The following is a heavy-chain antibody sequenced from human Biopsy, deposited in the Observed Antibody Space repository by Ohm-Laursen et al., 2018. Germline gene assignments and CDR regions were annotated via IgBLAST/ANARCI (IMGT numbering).Heavy chain of an antibody. J-gene: IGHJ6*02. D-gene: IGHD3-16*01. CDR2: MNPNSGNT. V-gene: IGHV1-8*01. Sequence: SVKVSCKASGYTFSTYDINWVRQAAGQGPEWMGWMNPNSGNTGFAQKFQGRITMTRSTSITTAYMELTNLRSEDTAVYYCAREGAFGDTDAYYGLDVWGLGTTVTVSS. CDR1: GYTFSTYD. CDR3: AREGAFGDTDAYYGLDV.